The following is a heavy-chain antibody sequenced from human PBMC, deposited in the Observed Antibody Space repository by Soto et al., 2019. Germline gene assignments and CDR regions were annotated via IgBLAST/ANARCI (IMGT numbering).Heavy chain of an antibody. CDR2: INHSGST. J-gene: IGHJ6*03. CDR3: ASLPKGRYYYYMDV. V-gene: IGHV4-34*01. D-gene: IGHD3-10*01. CDR1: GGSFSGYY. Sequence: SETLSLTCAVYGGSFSGYYWSWIRQPPGKGLEWIGEINHSGSTNYNPSLKSRVTISVDTSKNQFSLKLSSVTAADTAVYYCASLPKGRYYYYMDVWGKGTTVTVSS.